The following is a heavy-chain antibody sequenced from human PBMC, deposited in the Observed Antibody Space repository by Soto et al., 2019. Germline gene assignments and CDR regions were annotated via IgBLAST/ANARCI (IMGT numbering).Heavy chain of an antibody. Sequence: QVPLVQSGAEVKKPGASVKVSCKASGYTFTIYGISWVRQAPGQGLEWMGWISGYNGNTDYAQNLQDRVTLTTDASTSSVYMELRSLRSDATAVYYCARVDYYDSSGYYGYWGQGTLITVSS. CDR1: GYTFTIYG. V-gene: IGHV1-18*04. J-gene: IGHJ4*02. CDR2: ISGYNGNT. CDR3: ARVDYYDSSGYYGY. D-gene: IGHD3-22*01.